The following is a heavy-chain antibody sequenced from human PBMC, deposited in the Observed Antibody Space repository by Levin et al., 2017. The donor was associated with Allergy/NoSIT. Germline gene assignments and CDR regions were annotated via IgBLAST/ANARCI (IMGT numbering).Heavy chain of an antibody. V-gene: IGHV3-66*01. J-gene: IGHJ4*02. Sequence: GASVKVSCAASGFTINSHYMSWVRQAPGKGLEWVSIIYSGGSTYYADSVKGRFTISRDNSKNTLYLQMNSLRAEGRAVYYCARGRREYSGYDPEAHFDYWGQGTLVTVSS. D-gene: IGHD5-12*01. CDR2: IYSGGST. CDR3: ARGRREYSGYDPEAHFDY. CDR1: GFTINSHY.